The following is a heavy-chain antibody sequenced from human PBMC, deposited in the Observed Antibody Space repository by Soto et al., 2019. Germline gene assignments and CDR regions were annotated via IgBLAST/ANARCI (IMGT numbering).Heavy chain of an antibody. Sequence: PGGSLRLSCAASGFTFSNYGMHWVRQAPGKGLEWVAVISYDGSNRYYADSVKGRLTISRGNSKNTLYLQMNSLRTEDTAVYYCAKQLGYCSSTSCRDYYYGMDVWGRGTTVTVSS. V-gene: IGHV3-30*18. CDR1: GFTFSNYG. CDR2: ISYDGSNR. D-gene: IGHD2-2*01. CDR3: AKQLGYCSSTSCRDYYYGMDV. J-gene: IGHJ6*02.